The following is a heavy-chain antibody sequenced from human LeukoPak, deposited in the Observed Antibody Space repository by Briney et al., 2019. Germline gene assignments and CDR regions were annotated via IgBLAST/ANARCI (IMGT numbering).Heavy chain of an antibody. CDR1: GFSISSGYY. D-gene: IGHD3-10*01. CDR2: IHHTGST. Sequence: PSETLSLTGTVSGFSISSGYYWGWIRQPPGKGLEWTGSIHHTGSTYYNPSLKSRVTISLDTSKNQFSLKLSSVTAADTAVYYCARTASYYNNYYFDYWGQGTLVTVSS. J-gene: IGHJ4*02. V-gene: IGHV4-38-2*02. CDR3: ARTASYYNNYYFDY.